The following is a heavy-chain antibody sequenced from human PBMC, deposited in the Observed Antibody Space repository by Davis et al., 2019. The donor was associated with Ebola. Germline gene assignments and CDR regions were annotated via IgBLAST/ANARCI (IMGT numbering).Heavy chain of an antibody. CDR1: GFFLSNYA. D-gene: IGHD1-1*01. V-gene: IGHV3-23*01. CDR3: AEGGTNNFLGAN. J-gene: IGHJ4*02. Sequence: PGGSLRLSCLASGFFLSNYAMSWVRQAPGGGLVWVSGISASGADIKYADSVRGRFSISRDDSKNTLYLQMDSLRAEDTAVFYCAEGGTNNFLGANWGQGTLVTVSS. CDR2: ISASGADI.